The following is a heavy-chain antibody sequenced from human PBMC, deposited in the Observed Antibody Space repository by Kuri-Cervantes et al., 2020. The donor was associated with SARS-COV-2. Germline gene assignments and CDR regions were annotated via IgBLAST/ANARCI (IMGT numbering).Heavy chain of an antibody. Sequence: GGSLRLSCAASGFTFSSYEMNWVRQAPGKGLEWVSYISSSGSTIYYADSVKGRFTISRDNSKNTLYLQMNSLRAEDTAVYYCAKGGPYYYETGWFDPWGQGTLVTVSS. D-gene: IGHD3-22*01. CDR2: ISSSGSTI. V-gene: IGHV3-48*03. J-gene: IGHJ5*02. CDR3: AKGGPYYYETGWFDP. CDR1: GFTFSSYE.